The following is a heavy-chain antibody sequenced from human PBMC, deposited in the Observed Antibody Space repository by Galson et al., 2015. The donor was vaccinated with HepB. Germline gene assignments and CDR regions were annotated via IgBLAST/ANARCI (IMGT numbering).Heavy chain of an antibody. CDR1: GFTFSNAW. J-gene: IGHJ3*02. Sequence: SLRLSCAASGFTFSNAWMSWVRQAPGKGLEWVGRIKSKTDGGTTDYAAPVKGRFTISRDDSKNTLYLQMNSLKTEDTAVYYCTTLAVAGPYDIWGQGTMVTVSS. CDR2: IKSKTDGGTT. CDR3: TTLAVAGPYDI. D-gene: IGHD6-19*01. V-gene: IGHV3-15*01.